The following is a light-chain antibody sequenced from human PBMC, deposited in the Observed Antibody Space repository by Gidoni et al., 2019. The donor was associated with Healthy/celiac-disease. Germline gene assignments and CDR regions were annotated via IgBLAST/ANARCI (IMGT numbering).Light chain of an antibody. V-gene: IGKV1-5*03. CDR3: QHGALT. J-gene: IGKJ4*01. Sequence: DIQMTQSPSTLSASVGDRVTITCRASQSISSWLAWYQQKPGKAPKLLIYKASSLESGVPSRFSGSGSGTEFTLTISSLQPDDFATYYCQHGALTFGGGTKVEIK. CDR1: QSISSW. CDR2: KAS.